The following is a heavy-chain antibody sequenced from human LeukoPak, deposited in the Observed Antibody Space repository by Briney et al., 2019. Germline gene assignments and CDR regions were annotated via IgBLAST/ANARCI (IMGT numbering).Heavy chain of an antibody. CDR2: INPNSGGT. J-gene: IGHJ4*02. CDR3: ARVRIAAAGKYYFDY. V-gene: IGHV1-2*02. D-gene: IGHD6-13*01. Sequence: ASVKVSCKASGYTFTGYYMHWVRRAPGQGLEWMGWINPNSGGTNYAQKFQGRVTMTRDTSISTAYMELSRLRSDDTAVYYCARVRIAAAGKYYFDYWGQGTLVTVSS. CDR1: GYTFTGYY.